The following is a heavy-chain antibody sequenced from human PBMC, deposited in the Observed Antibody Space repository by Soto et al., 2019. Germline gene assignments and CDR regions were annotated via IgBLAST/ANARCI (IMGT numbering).Heavy chain of an antibody. CDR1: GFTFSSYA. D-gene: IGHD6-19*01. Sequence: PGGSLRLSFSASGFTFSSYAMHWVRQAPGKGLEYASGISSNGGTTYYVDSVKVRFIISIDNSNNTLYLQLSSLRTEETAVYYCVKDPGAVTVDEYFQXWGLGTLVTVSX. CDR3: VKDPGAVTVDEYFQX. J-gene: IGHJ1*01. V-gene: IGHV3-64D*06. CDR2: ISSNGGTT.